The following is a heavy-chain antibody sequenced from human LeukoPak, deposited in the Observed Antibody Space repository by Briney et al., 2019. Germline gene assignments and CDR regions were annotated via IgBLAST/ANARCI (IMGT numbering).Heavy chain of an antibody. CDR3: TRPTDSSGWYYGAFDI. V-gene: IGHV3-73*01. J-gene: IGHJ3*02. Sequence: GGSLRLSCAASGFTFSGSAMHWVRQASGKGLEWVGRIRSKANSYATAYAASVKGRFTISRDDSKNTAYLQVNSLKTEDTAVYYCTRPTDSSGWYYGAFDIWGQGTMVTVSS. CDR2: IRSKANSYAT. CDR1: GFTFSGSA. D-gene: IGHD6-19*01.